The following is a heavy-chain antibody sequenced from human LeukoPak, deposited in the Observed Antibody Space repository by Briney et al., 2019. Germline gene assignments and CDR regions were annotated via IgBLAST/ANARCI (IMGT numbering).Heavy chain of an antibody. D-gene: IGHD3-16*01. CDR2: INQDGSEI. J-gene: IGHJ4*02. CDR1: GFTLSSYW. Sequence: GGSLRLSCAASGFTLSSYWMSWVRQAPGKGLEWVANINQDGSEIYYVDSVKGRFTVSTDNAKNSLYLQMTSLRAEDTAVYYCASSWGSAIDFWGQGTLVTVSS. CDR3: ASSWGSAIDF. V-gene: IGHV3-7*01.